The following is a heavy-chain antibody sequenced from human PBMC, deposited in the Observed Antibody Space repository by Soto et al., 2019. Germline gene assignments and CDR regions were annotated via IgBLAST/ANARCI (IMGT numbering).Heavy chain of an antibody. Sequence: SETLSLTCTVSGGSISSYYWSWIRQPPGKGLEWVGYIYYSGSTNYNPSLKSRVTISVDTSKNQFSLKLSSVTAADTAVYYCARPSGFEKKGWYYMDVWGKGTTVTVSS. CDR3: ARPSGFEKKGWYYMDV. J-gene: IGHJ6*03. CDR2: IYYSGST. D-gene: IGHD5-12*01. V-gene: IGHV4-59*01. CDR1: GGSISSYY.